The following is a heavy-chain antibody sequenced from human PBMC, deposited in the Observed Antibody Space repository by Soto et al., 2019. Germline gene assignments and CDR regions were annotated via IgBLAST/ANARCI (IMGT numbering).Heavy chain of an antibody. CDR1: GDSFTKYG. CDR3: ARDRALRGFDY. D-gene: IGHD3-10*01. V-gene: IGHV1-69*11. J-gene: IGHJ4*02. CDR2: VLPILGTT. Sequence: QVQLVQSGAEVKKPGSSVIVSCKTSGDSFTKYGISWVRQAPGQGLEWLGTVLPILGTTNYAQKFKGRVTLTTDDSTSTAYMEMSSLTSEDTAMYYCARDRALRGFDYWGQGSLVTVS.